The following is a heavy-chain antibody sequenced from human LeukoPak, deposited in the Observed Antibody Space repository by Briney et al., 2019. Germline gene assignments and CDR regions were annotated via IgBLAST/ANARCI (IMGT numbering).Heavy chain of an antibody. CDR3: ARRQIYDYVWGSYRPDFDY. Sequence: SETLSLTCVVSGGSIITNDYWWGWIRQPPGKGLEWIGTIDHAGTTFYNVSLKSRVTISVDTPNNQFSLRLSSVTAADTAVYYCARRQIYDYVWGSYRPDFDYWGQGTLVTVSS. V-gene: IGHV4-39*01. J-gene: IGHJ4*02. D-gene: IGHD3-16*02. CDR2: IDHAGTT. CDR1: GGSIITNDYW.